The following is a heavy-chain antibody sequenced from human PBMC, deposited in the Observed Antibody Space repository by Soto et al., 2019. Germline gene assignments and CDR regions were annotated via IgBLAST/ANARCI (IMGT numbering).Heavy chain of an antibody. CDR2: IYYSGST. CDR3: AGVVVASTGSGWFDP. CDR1: GGSVSSGSYY. V-gene: IGHV4-61*01. J-gene: IGHJ5*02. D-gene: IGHD2-15*01. Sequence: QVQLQESGPGLVKPSETLSLTCTVSGGSVSSGSYYWSWIRQPPGKGLEWIGYIYYSGSTNYNPSLKGRVTISVDTSKNQYSLKLSSVTAADTAVYYCAGVVVASTGSGWFDPWGKGTLVTVSS.